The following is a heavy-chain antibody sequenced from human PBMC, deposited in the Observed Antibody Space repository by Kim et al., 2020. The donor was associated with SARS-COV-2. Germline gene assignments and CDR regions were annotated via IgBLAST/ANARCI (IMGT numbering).Heavy chain of an antibody. J-gene: IGHJ6*02. D-gene: IGHD6-6*01. Sequence: SRVTISVDKSKNQFSLKLSSVTAADTAVYYCARAHKEYSSSSGYYYGMDVWGQGTTVTVSS. CDR3: ARAHKEYSSSSGYYYGMDV. V-gene: IGHV4-4*02.